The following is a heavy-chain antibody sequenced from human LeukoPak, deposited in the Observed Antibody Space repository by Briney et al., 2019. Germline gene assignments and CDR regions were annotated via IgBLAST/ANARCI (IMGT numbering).Heavy chain of an antibody. CDR2: IYYSGST. CDR1: GGSISSYY. J-gene: IGHJ6*03. V-gene: IGHV4-59*04. CDR3: ARLQYYYGSGSYYNSEYYYMDV. D-gene: IGHD3-10*01. Sequence: KPSETLSLTCTVSGGSISSYYWSWIRQPPGKGLEWIGYIYYSGSTYYNPSLKSRFTISVDTSKLQFSLKLSSVTAADTAVYYCARLQYYYGSGSYYNSEYYYMDVWGKGTTVTVSS.